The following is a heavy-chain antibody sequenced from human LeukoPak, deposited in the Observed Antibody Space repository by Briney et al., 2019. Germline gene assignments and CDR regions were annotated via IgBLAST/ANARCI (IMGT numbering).Heavy chain of an antibody. CDR3: ARDRGSSGWYEFDY. V-gene: IGHV3-7*01. CDR1: GFTSSSYW. Sequence: GGSLRISCAASGFTSSSYWMSWVRQAPGKGLEWVANIKQDGSEKYYVDSVKGPFTISRDNAKNSLYLQMNSLRAEDTAVYYCARDRGSSGWYEFDYWGQGTLVTVSS. D-gene: IGHD6-19*01. CDR2: IKQDGSEK. J-gene: IGHJ4*02.